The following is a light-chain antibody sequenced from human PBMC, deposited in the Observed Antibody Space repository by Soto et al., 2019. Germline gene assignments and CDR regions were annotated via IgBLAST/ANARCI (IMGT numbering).Light chain of an antibody. CDR2: YDS. CDR1: NIGSKS. Sequence: SYELTPPPSVSVAPGKTARITWGGNNIGSKSVHWYQQKPGQAPVLVIYYDSDRPSGIPERFSGSNSGNTATLTISRVEAGDEADYYCQVWDSSSDHVVFGGGTKLTVL. V-gene: IGLV3-21*04. J-gene: IGLJ2*01. CDR3: QVWDSSSDHVV.